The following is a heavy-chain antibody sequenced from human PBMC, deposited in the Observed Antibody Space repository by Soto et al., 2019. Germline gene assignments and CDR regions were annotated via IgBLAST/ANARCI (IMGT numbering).Heavy chain of an antibody. V-gene: IGHV3-48*01. Sequence: EVQLVESGGNLVQPGGSLRLSCAASGFTFSSYSMNWVRQAPGRGLEWVSYISSSSNTVYYADSVKGRFTISRDNDKNSLYLPMNSLRAEDTAVYYCTRPLGGYCSSTRCLGFDYWGQGTLVTGSS. D-gene: IGHD2-2*01. CDR3: TRPLGGYCSSTRCLGFDY. CDR2: ISSSSNTV. J-gene: IGHJ4*02. CDR1: GFTFSSYS.